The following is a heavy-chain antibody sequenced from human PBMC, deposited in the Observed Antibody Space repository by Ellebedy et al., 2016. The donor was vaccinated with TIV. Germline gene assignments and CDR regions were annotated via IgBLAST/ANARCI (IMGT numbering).Heavy chain of an antibody. CDR1: GFNSSPYA. CDR3: AKEGRYYESSNNRDWFDP. CDR2: ISSDGTIK. D-gene: IGHD3-22*01. Sequence: GGSLRLXXAASGFNSSPYAMHWVRQAPGKGLEWVAIISSDGTIKDYADFVKGRFTISRDNSKNTLYLQMNSLGPEDTAVYYCAKEGRYYESSNNRDWFDPWGQGTLVTVSS. J-gene: IGHJ5*02. V-gene: IGHV3-30*18.